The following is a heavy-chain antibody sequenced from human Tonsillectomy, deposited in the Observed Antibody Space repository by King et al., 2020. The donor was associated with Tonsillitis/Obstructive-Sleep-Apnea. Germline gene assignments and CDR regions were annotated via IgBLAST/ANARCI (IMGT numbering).Heavy chain of an antibody. D-gene: IGHD1-26*01. CDR3: TRDKMVGATYFDY. J-gene: IGHJ4*02. CDR1: GFTFSNYW. CDR2: IKQDGSEE. Sequence: VQLVESGGGLVQPGGSLRLSCAASGFTFSNYWMSWVRQAPGKGPEWVANIKQDGSEEYYVDSVKGRFTISRYNAKNSLYLQMNSLRAEDTAVYYCTRDKMVGATYFDYWGQGTLVTVSS. V-gene: IGHV3-7*03.